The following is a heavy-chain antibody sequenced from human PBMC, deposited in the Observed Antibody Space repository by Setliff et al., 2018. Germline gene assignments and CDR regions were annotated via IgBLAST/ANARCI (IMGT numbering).Heavy chain of an antibody. CDR3: ARPFGVHTAVDI. Sequence: GASLKISCAASGITISSYWMHWVRQAPGKGPVWVSYISIDGSSTEYAGSVKGRFTISRDNTKNTVYLQMNSLRVEDTAVYYCARPFGVHTAVDIWGQGTMVTVSS. J-gene: IGHJ3*02. D-gene: IGHD3-3*01. CDR1: GITISSYW. V-gene: IGHV3-74*01. CDR2: ISIDGSST.